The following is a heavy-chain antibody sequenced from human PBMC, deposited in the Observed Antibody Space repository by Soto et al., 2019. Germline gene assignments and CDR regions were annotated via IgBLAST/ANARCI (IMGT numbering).Heavy chain of an antibody. D-gene: IGHD4-17*01. CDR1: VFTFSSYA. V-gene: IGHV3-23*01. Sequence: PGGSLRLSCAASVFTFSSYAMSWVRQAPGKWLEWFSAISVSGCSTXXADSAKARXTISRYNSKNTXYLQRXSLRAEDTAVYYCASRGDYLTFDYWRQGTLVTVSS. J-gene: IGHJ4*02. CDR2: ISVSGCST. CDR3: ASRGDYLTFDY.